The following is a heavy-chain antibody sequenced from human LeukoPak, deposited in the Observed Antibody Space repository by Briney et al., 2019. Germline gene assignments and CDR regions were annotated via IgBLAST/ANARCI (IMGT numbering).Heavy chain of an antibody. CDR2: INPSGGST. V-gene: IGHV1-46*03. J-gene: IGHJ3*02. Sequence: ASVKVSCKASGYTFTSYYMHWVRQAPRQGLEWMGIINPSGGSTSYAQKFQGRVTMTRDTSTSTVYMELSSLRSEDTAVYYCARCFWRGYCSGGSCYYGNAFDIWGQGTMVTVSS. CDR1: GYTFTSYY. CDR3: ARCFWRGYCSGGSCYYGNAFDI. D-gene: IGHD2-15*01.